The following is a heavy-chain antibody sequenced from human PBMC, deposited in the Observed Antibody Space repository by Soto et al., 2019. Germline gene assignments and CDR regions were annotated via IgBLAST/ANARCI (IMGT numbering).Heavy chain of an antibody. V-gene: IGHV3-30*18. D-gene: IGHD2-2*01. CDR2: ISYDGSNK. Sequence: LRLSCAASGFTFSSTGMHWVRQAPGKGLEWVAVISYDGSNKYYADSVKGRFTISRDNSKNTLYLQMNSLRAEDTAVYYCAKDIVVGYCSSTSCGGYYYYGMDVWGQGTTVTVSS. CDR1: GFTFSSTG. CDR3: AKDIVVGYCSSTSCGGYYYYGMDV. J-gene: IGHJ6*02.